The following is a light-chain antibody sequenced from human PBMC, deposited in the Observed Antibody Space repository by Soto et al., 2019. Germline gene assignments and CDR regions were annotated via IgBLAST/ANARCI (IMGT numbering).Light chain of an antibody. J-gene: IGLJ3*02. CDR2: GNS. CDR1: STNIGAGYD. CDR3: QSYDSSLSGWV. V-gene: IGLV1-40*01. Sequence: SVLTQPPSVSGAPGQRVTISWTGSSTNIGAGYDVHWYQQLPGTAPKLLIYGNSNRPSGVPDRFSGSKSGTSASLAITGLQAEDEADYYCQSYDSSLSGWVFGGGTKLTVL.